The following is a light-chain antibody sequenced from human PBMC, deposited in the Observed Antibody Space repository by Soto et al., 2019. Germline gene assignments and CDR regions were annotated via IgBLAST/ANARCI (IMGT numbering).Light chain of an antibody. Sequence: EIVLTQSPGTLSLSPGERTTLSCRSSQSVSSSYLVWHQQKPGQAPRLLIYAAASRATGIPDRFSASGSGTDFTLTISRLEPEDFAVYYCQQYGNSPLTFGGGTKVDIK. V-gene: IGKV3-20*01. CDR2: AAA. CDR1: QSVSSSY. CDR3: QQYGNSPLT. J-gene: IGKJ4*01.